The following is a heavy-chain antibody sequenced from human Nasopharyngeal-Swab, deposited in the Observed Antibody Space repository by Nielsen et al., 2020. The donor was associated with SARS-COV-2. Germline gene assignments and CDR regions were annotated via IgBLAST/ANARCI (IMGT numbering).Heavy chain of an antibody. J-gene: IGHJ3*02. D-gene: IGHD1-26*01. CDR1: GFTFSRDY. V-gene: IGHV3-74*01. Sequence: GESLKLSCAGSGFTFSRDYIHWARHAIGQRLMWVSRTSDDGTNKFYADSVKGRFTVSRDNAKNTVYLELSSLRAEDTAVYLCERERLGSAHDGFDIWGQGTMVTVSS. CDR2: TSDDGTNK. CDR3: ERERLGSAHDGFDI.